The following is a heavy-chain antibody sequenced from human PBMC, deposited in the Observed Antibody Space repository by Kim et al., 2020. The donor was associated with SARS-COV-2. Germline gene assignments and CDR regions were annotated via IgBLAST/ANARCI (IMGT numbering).Heavy chain of an antibody. V-gene: IGHV4-39*01. D-gene: IGHD5-18*01. CDR2: IYHHGST. J-gene: IGHJ1*01. CDR3: VGLSSKGGHVYGIMEY. CDR1: GGSIRTALYF. Sequence: SETLSLTCNVSGGSIRTALYFWGWIRQPPGKALEWIGTIYHHGSTYYNPSLRSRVDLSVDTSKNVFSLTLTSVTAADSAVYYCVGLSSKGGHVYGIMEY.